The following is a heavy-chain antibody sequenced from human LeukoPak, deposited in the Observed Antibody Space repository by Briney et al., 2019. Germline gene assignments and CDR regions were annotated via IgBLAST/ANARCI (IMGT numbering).Heavy chain of an antibody. CDR2: ISWNSGSI. D-gene: IGHD1-26*01. Sequence: SGGSLRLSCAASGFTFDDYAMHWVRQAPGKGLEWVSGISWNSGSIGYADSVKGRFTISRDNAKNSLYLQMNSLRAEDTALYYCARSLGSFPIMTRVNDAFDIWGQGTMVTVSS. V-gene: IGHV3-9*01. CDR3: ARSLGSFPIMTRVNDAFDI. CDR1: GFTFDDYA. J-gene: IGHJ3*02.